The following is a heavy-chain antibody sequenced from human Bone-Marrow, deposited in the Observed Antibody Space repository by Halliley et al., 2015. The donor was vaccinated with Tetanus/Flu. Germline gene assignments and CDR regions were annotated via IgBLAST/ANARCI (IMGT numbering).Heavy chain of an antibody. D-gene: IGHD4-17*01. V-gene: IGHV4-4*02. Sequence: GRWWIGEINHGGNPNYTPSLKSRVPISVHRPKNQFSLKVSSVTAADTAVDYCARRSYGDYNDWGRGPLVSVSS. CDR2: INHGGNP. J-gene: IGHJ4*02. CDR3: ARRSYGDYND.